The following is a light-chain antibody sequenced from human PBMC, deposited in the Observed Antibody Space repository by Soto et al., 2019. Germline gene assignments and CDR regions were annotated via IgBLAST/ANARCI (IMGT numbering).Light chain of an antibody. CDR1: QSVSSSY. J-gene: IGKJ1*01. CDR3: HQYGSSPAT. V-gene: IGKV3-20*01. Sequence: EIVMTQSPATRSLSPGERATLSFRASQSVSSSYLAWYQQRRGQAPRLLIYGATSRATGIPDRFSGSGSGTDFTLTISRLEPEDFAVYYCHQYGSSPATFGQGTKVDIK. CDR2: GAT.